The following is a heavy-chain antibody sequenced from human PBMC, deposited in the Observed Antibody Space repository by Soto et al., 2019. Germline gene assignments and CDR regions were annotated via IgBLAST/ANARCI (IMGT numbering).Heavy chain of an antibody. V-gene: IGHV3-23*01. CDR3: ARERKAYFDS. CDR1: GFSFSTFD. J-gene: IGHJ5*01. Sequence: QAGGSLRLSCVASGFSFSTFDMSWVRQVPGKGLEWVAGVSGSGEDTYYADSVKGRFAISRVNSKNSVYLQMHSLRVDDTALYYCARERKAYFDSWGQGTPVTVSS. CDR2: VSGSGEDT.